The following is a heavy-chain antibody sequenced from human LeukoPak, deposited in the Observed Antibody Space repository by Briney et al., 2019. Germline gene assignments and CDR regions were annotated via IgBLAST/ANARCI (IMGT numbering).Heavy chain of an antibody. CDR2: IYYGGST. CDR3: ARTSLSSGSQAVDY. J-gene: IGHJ4*02. D-gene: IGHD3-10*01. Sequence: SETLSLTCTVSGGSISSSSYYWGWIRLPPGKGLEWIGSIYYGGSTYCNPSLKSRVTISVDTSKNQFSLKLSSVTAADTAVYYCARTSLSSGSQAVDYWGQGTLVTVSS. V-gene: IGHV4-39*07. CDR1: GGSISSSSYY.